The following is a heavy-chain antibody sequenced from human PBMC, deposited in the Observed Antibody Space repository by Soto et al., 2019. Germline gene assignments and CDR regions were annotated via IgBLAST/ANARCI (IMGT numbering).Heavy chain of an antibody. CDR1: GGTFSSYA. V-gene: IGHV1-69*13. Sequence: GASVKVSCKASGGTFSSYAISWVRQAPGQGLEWMGGIIPIFGTANYAQKFQGRVTITADESTSTAYMELSSLRSEDTAVYYCATFNKASGSGYEQTPYYYYGMDVWGQGTTVTVSS. CDR2: IIPIFGTA. CDR3: ATFNKASGSGYEQTPYYYYGMDV. J-gene: IGHJ6*02. D-gene: IGHD5-12*01.